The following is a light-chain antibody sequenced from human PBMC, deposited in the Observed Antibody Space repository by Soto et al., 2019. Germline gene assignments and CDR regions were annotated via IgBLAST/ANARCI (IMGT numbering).Light chain of an antibody. J-gene: IGLJ3*02. CDR1: SSDVGSYNL. CDR2: EVF. CDR3: CSYAGSYSWV. Sequence: QPVLTQPASVSGSPGQSITISCTGTSSDVGSYNLVSWYQQHPGKAPKLMIYEVFKRPSGVSDRFSGSRSGNTASLTISGLQAEDEADYYCCSYAGSYSWVFGGGTKLTVL. V-gene: IGLV2-23*02.